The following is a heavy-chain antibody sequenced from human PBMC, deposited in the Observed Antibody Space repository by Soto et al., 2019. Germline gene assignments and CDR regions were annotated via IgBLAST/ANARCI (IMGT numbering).Heavy chain of an antibody. D-gene: IGHD1-20*01. Sequence: GESLKISCKATGYSFNSYWIGWVRQMPGKGLEWMGIVHPGNSDIRCSPSFQGQVTVSVDRSISTAYLQWSSLKASDTAMYYCAALTGATFHWGQGTLGTVSS. CDR1: GYSFNSYW. J-gene: IGHJ4*02. V-gene: IGHV5-51*01. CDR3: AALTGATFH. CDR2: VHPGNSDI.